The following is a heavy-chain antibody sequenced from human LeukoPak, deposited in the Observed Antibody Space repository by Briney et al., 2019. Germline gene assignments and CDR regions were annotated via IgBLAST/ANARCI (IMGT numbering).Heavy chain of an antibody. CDR3: ARAPTVTTLVVHD. Sequence: GGSLRLSCAASGFTFSSYAMSWVRQAPGKGRAWVSCIRDTGAGTYYADSVKGRFTISRDNSKNTLYLQMNSLRAEDTAVYYCARAPTVTTLVVHDWGQGTLVTVSS. J-gene: IGHJ4*02. V-gene: IGHV3-23*01. CDR2: IRDTGAGT. CDR1: GFTFSSYA. D-gene: IGHD4-17*01.